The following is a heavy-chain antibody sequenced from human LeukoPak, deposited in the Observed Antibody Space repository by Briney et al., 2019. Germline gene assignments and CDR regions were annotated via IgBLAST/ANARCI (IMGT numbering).Heavy chain of an antibody. CDR1: GCIFEHFG. V-gene: IGHV3-20*04. CDR3: ARTGSGHCTSSSSYTGYHYFYMEV. CDR2: INWDGDSK. J-gene: IGHJ6*03. Sequence: PGGSLRLSCAASGCIFEHFGMSWVRQVPGKGLEWVAGINWDGDSKDYADSVQGRFTISRDNARNSLYLQMNSLRAEDTAFYYCARTGSGHCTSSSSYTGYHYFYMEVWGKGTTVTVSS. D-gene: IGHD2-2*02.